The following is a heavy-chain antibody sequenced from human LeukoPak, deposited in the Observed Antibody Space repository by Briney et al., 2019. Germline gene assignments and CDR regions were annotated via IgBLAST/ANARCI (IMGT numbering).Heavy chain of an antibody. J-gene: IGHJ4*02. CDR3: AVGTVAGNVFDY. Sequence: GGSLRLSCEASGFTFSSYGLHWVRQAPGKGLEGVAVIWYDGSIKYYGDSVKGRFTISRDNSENTLYLQMNSLRAEDTAVYYCAVGTVAGNVFDYWGQGTLVTVSS. CDR1: GFTFSSYG. D-gene: IGHD6-19*01. CDR2: IWYDGSIK. V-gene: IGHV3-33*01.